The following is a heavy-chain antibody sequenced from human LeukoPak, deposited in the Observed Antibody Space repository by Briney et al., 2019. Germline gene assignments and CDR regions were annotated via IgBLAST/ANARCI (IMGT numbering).Heavy chain of an antibody. D-gene: IGHD6-13*01. V-gene: IGHV3-30*02. CDR3: AKDGAAAGIYYYYYMDV. Sequence: GGSLRLSCAASGFTFSSYAMHWVRQAPGKGLEWVAFIRYDGSNKYYADSVKGRFTISRDNSKNTLYLQMNSLRAEDTAVYYCAKDGAAAGIYYYYYMDVWGKGTTVTISS. CDR2: IRYDGSNK. J-gene: IGHJ6*03. CDR1: GFTFSSYA.